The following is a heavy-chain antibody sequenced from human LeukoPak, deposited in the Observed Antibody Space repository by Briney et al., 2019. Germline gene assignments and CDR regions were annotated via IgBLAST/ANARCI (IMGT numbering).Heavy chain of an antibody. J-gene: IGHJ5*02. D-gene: IGHD3-3*01. V-gene: IGHV1-18*01. Sequence: GASVKVSCKASGYTFTSYGISWVRQAPGQGLEWMGWISAYNGNTNYAQKLQGRVTMTTDTSTSTAYMELRSLRSDDTAVYYCARVNKAGITIFGVVITNWFDPWGQGTLVTVSS. CDR1: GYTFTSYG. CDR3: ARVNKAGITIFGVVITNWFDP. CDR2: ISAYNGNT.